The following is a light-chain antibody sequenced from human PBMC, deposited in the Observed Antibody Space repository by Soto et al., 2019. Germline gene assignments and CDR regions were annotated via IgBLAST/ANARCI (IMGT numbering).Light chain of an antibody. V-gene: IGKV1-5*01. CDR3: QQYNSYSQT. J-gene: IGKJ1*01. CDR2: DAS. Sequence: DIQVAQSPSTLSASVGDRVTITCRASQSISSWLAWYQQRPGKAPKLLIYDASSLESGVPSRFSGSGSGTEFTLTISCLQPDDFASYYCQQYNSYSQTFGQGTKVDIK. CDR1: QSISSW.